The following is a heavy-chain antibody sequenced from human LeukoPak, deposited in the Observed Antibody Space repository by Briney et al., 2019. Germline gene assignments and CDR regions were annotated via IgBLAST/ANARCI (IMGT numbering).Heavy chain of an antibody. D-gene: IGHD1-26*01. CDR2: INPNNGGT. V-gene: IGHV1-2*06. CDR1: GYTFTVYY. CDR3: ASQNMEWELLAFDY. Sequence: ASVKVSCKPSGYTFTVYYMHWLPQAPRQGLEWMGRINPNNGGTNYAQNFQGSVTMTRDTSISTAYMELSSLISADTAVYYCASQNMEWELLAFDYWGQGTLVTVSS. J-gene: IGHJ4*02.